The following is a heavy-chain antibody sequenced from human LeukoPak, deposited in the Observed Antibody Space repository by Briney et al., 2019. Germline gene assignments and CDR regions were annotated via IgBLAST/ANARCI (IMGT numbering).Heavy chain of an antibody. CDR1: GGSISSYY. J-gene: IGHJ4*02. Sequence: SETLSLTCTVSGGSISSYYWSWIRQPAGKGLEWIGGIYTSGSTNYNPSLKSRVTMSVDTTKNQCSLKLSSVTAADTAVYYCARGGQQLSFFDYWGQGTLVTVSS. CDR3: ARGGQQLSFFDY. V-gene: IGHV4-4*07. CDR2: IYTSGST. D-gene: IGHD6-13*01.